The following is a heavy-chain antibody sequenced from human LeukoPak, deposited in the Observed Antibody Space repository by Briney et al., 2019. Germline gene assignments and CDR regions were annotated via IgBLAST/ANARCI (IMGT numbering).Heavy chain of an antibody. Sequence: GGSLRLSCAASGFSFSSYAMNWVRQAPGKGLEWVSAISGSGGSTYYADSVKGRFTISRDNSKNTLYLQMSSLRAEDTAVYYCAKAGEKLWFNYFDYWGQGTLVTVSS. CDR3: AKAGEKLWFNYFDY. D-gene: IGHD5-18*01. CDR1: GFSFSSYA. CDR2: ISGSGGST. V-gene: IGHV3-23*01. J-gene: IGHJ4*02.